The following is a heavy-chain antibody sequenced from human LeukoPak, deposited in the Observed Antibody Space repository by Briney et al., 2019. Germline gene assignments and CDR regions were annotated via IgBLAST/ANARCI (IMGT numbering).Heavy chain of an antibody. CDR2: INPNSGGT. CDR1: GYTFTVSY. D-gene: IGHD3-9*01. Sequence: EASVKVSCKASGYTFTVSYMHWVRQAPGQGLEWMGWINPNSGGTNYAQKFQGRVTMTRDTSINTAYMELSRLRSDDTAVYYCATDRLRYFDWLRPGYFQHWGQGTLVTVSS. J-gene: IGHJ1*01. CDR3: ATDRLRYFDWLRPGYFQH. V-gene: IGHV1-2*02.